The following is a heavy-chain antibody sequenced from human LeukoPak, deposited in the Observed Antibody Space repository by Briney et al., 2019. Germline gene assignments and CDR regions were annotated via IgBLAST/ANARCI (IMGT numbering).Heavy chain of an antibody. CDR3: VSTVVTPWWFFDL. V-gene: IGHV4-59*01. J-gene: IGHJ2*01. CDR1: GGSISSYY. D-gene: IGHD4-23*01. Sequence: SETLSPTCTVSGGSISSYYWSWIRQPPGKGLEWLGYIYYSGSTDYNPSLKSRVTISVDTSKNQFSLKLSSVTAADTAVYYCVSTVVTPWWFFDLWGRGTLVTVPS. CDR2: IYYSGST.